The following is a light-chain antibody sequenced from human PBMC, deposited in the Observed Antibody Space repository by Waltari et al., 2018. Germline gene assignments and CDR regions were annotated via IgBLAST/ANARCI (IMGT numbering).Light chain of an antibody. CDR3: QERSDWRGLT. J-gene: IGKJ3*01. CDR1: QSFNNY. V-gene: IGKV3-11*01. Sequence: EIVLTQSPATLSLSPVERAVLSCRASQSFNNYLAWYQQKPGQAPRLLIYDASTRATSIAARFSGSGSGTDFTLTISSLEPEDSAVYYCQERSDWRGLTFGPGTKVDIK. CDR2: DAS.